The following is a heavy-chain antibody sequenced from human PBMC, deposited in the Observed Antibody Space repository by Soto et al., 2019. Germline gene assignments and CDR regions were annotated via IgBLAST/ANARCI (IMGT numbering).Heavy chain of an antibody. D-gene: IGHD2-15*01. CDR2: TYYRSKWYN. J-gene: IGHJ5*02. CDR3: ARDLLGYCSGGSCYFSWFDP. Sequence: QVQLQQSGPGLVKPSQTLSLTCAISGDSVSSNSAAWNWIRQSPSRGLEWLGRTYYRSKWYNDYAVSVKSRITINPDTSKNQFSLQLNSVTPEDTAVYYCARDLLGYCSGGSCYFSWFDPWGQGTLVTVSS. V-gene: IGHV6-1*01. CDR1: GDSVSSNSAA.